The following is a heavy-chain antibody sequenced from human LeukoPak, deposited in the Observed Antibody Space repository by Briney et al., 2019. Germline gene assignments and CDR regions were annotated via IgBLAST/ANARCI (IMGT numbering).Heavy chain of an antibody. D-gene: IGHD1-14*01. CDR1: GGSLNSYC. V-gene: IGHV4-59*08. CDR3: ARQPGGTAAFDV. J-gene: IGHJ3*01. CDR2: ISYTGGDI. Sequence: PSETLSLTCTVSGGSLNSYCWSWVRQPPGKGLGWMGYISYTGGDIHYNPSLKSRLTVSVDTSKHQFSLMLTSVTAADTAIYSCARQPGGTAAFDVWAQGTMVTVSS.